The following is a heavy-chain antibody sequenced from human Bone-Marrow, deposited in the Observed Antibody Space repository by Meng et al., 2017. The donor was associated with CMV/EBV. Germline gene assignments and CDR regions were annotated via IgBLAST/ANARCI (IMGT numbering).Heavy chain of an antibody. V-gene: IGHV1-18*01. Sequence: FTRYGISWVGQAPGQGLEWMGWISAYNGKTNYAQKLQGRVTMTTDTYTSTAYMELRSLRSDDTAVYYCARVGERYCITTSCPNWFDPWGQGTLVTVSS. D-gene: IGHD2-2*01. CDR1: FTRYG. CDR3: ARVGERYCITTSCPNWFDP. J-gene: IGHJ5*02. CDR2: ISAYNGKT.